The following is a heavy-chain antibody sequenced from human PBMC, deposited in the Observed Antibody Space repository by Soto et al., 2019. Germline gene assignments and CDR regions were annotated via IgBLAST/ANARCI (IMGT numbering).Heavy chain of an antibody. CDR1: GFTFSDYY. Sequence: PGGSLRLSCAASGFTFSDYYMSWIRQAPGKGLEWVSYISSSSSYTNYADSVKGRFTISRDNAKNSLYLQMNSLRAEDTAVYYCARGRGYSGYDYLGYWGQGTLVTVSS. J-gene: IGHJ4*02. CDR2: ISSSSSYT. V-gene: IGHV3-11*05. D-gene: IGHD5-12*01. CDR3: ARGRGYSGYDYLGY.